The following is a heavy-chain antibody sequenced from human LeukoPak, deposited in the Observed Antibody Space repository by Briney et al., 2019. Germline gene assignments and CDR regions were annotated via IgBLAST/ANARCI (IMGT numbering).Heavy chain of an antibody. CDR3: ARGRNLEWFDY. V-gene: IGHV4-59*01. CDR1: GDSFRSYY. D-gene: IGHD3-3*01. CDR2: IYYSGST. J-gene: IGHJ5*01. Sequence: SETLSLTCTVSGDSFRSYYWSWIRQPPGKGLEWSGYIYYSGSTNYNPSLKSRVTTSVDTSKNQFSLKLNSVTAADTAVYYCARGRNLEWFDYWGQGTLVTVSS.